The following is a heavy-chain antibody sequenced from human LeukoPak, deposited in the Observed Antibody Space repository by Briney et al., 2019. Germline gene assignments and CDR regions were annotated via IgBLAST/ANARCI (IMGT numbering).Heavy chain of an antibody. Sequence: PSETLSLTCTVSSSSISSYYWSWIRQPPGKGLEWIGYIFNKGATKYNPSLESRVTISLDTSKNQFSLKLNYVTATDTAVYYCARHFDYWGQGTLVTVSS. CDR2: IFNKGAT. CDR1: SSSISSYY. V-gene: IGHV4-59*08. J-gene: IGHJ4*02. CDR3: ARHFDY.